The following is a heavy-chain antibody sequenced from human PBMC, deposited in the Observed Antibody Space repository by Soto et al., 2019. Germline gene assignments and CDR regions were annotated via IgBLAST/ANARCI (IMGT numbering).Heavy chain of an antibody. J-gene: IGHJ5*02. CDR1: GYTFTSYD. V-gene: IGHV1-8*01. D-gene: IGHD3-10*01. CDR2: MNPNSGNT. CDR3: ARGRVTMVRGVIRPRGWFDP. Sequence: QVQLVQSGAEVKKPGASVKVSCEASGYTFTSYDINWVRQATGQGLEWMGWMNPNSGNTGYAQKFQGRVTMTRNTSISTAYMELSSLRSEDTAVYYCARGRVTMVRGVIRPRGWFDPWGQGTLVTVSS.